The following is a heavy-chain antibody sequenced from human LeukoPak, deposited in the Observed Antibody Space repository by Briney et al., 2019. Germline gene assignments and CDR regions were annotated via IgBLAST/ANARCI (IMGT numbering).Heavy chain of an antibody. CDR2: ISGSGGST. Sequence: GGSLRLSCAASGFTFSGDAMSWVRQAPGKGLEWVSAISGSGGSTYYADSVKGRFTISRDNSRSTLYLQMNSLRAEDTAVYYCAKGYCSSTSCGYFDYWGQGTLVTVSS. D-gene: IGHD2-2*01. V-gene: IGHV3-23*01. CDR1: GFTFSGDA. CDR3: AKGYCSSTSCGYFDY. J-gene: IGHJ4*02.